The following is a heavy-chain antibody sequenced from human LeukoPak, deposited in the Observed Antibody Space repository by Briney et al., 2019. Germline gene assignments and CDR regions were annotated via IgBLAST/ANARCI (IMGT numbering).Heavy chain of an antibody. V-gene: IGHV3-30*02. CDR3: AREPAYIAFDI. CDR1: GVTFSSYG. CDR2: IRYDGRNK. Sequence: HPGGSLRLSCAASGVTFSSYGMHGGRQAPGKGLEWGAFIRYDGRNKYYADSVKGRFTISRDNSKNTLYLQMNSLREEDTAVYYCAREPAYIAFDIWAKGQWSPSLQ. D-gene: IGHD2-2*02. J-gene: IGHJ3*02.